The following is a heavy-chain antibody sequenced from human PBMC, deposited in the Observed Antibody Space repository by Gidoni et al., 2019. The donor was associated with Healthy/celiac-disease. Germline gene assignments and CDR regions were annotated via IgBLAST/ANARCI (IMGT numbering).Heavy chain of an antibody. J-gene: IGHJ5*02. CDR3: ARDAYYYDSSGYGWFDP. V-gene: IGHV4-59*01. D-gene: IGHD3-22*01. CDR2: IYYSGST. CDR1: GGSISSYY. Sequence: QVQLQESGPGLVKPSETLSLTCTVSGGSISSYYWSWIRQPPGKGLEWIGYIYYSGSTNYNPSLKSRVTISVDTSKNQFSLKLSSVTAADTAVYYCARDAYYYDSSGYGWFDPWGQGTLVTVSS.